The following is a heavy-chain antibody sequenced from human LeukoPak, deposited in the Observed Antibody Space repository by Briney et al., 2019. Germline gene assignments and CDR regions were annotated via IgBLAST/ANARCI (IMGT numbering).Heavy chain of an antibody. CDR3: ARESTAGYNSSWYGFRN. Sequence: GGSLRLFCAASGFTFSGYWMSWVRPAPGKGLEWVANINQDGSENYYVDSVQGRFTISRDNAKHSLFLQMGSLRVEDTAVYYCARESTAGYNSSWYGFRNWGQGTLVSVSS. CDR1: GFTFSGYW. V-gene: IGHV3-7*01. J-gene: IGHJ1*01. CDR2: INQDGSEN. D-gene: IGHD6-13*01.